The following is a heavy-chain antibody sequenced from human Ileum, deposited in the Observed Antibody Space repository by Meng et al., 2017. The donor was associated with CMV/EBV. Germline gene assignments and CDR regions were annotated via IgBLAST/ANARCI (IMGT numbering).Heavy chain of an antibody. J-gene: IGHJ6*02. CDR1: GFTFNNYA. D-gene: IGHD4-17*01. V-gene: IGHV3-23*01. CDR2: ITGSGDRT. CDR3: AKGMTTVTIYGMDV. Sequence: GESLKISCAASGFTFNNYAMSWVRQAPGKGLEWVSTITGSGDRTYYVDSVKGRFTISRDNSKTTLYLQMSSLRAEDTALYFCAKGMTTVTIYGMDVWGQGTTVTVSS.